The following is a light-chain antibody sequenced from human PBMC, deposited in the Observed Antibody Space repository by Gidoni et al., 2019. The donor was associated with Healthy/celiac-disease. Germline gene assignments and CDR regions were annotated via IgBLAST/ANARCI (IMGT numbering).Light chain of an antibody. CDR1: SSTIGSNT. J-gene: IGLJ1*01. Sequence: QSVLTQPPSASGTPGPRVTISCSGSSSTIGSNTVNWYQQLPGTAPKLLIYSNNQRPSGGPDRFSGSKSGTSASLAISGLQSEDEADYYCAAWDDSLNGRYVFGTGTKVTVL. CDR2: SNN. V-gene: IGLV1-44*01. CDR3: AAWDDSLNGRYV.